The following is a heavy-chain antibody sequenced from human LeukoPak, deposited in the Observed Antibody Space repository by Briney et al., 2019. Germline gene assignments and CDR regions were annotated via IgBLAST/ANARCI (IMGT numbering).Heavy chain of an antibody. CDR2: ISGGGGIT. CDR1: GFTFSNDW. V-gene: IGHV3-23*01. J-gene: IGHJ4*02. D-gene: IGHD6-6*01. Sequence: GGSLRLSCAASGFTFSNDWMGWVRQAPGKGLEWVPGISGGGGITYYADSVKGRFTISRDNSKHTLYLQMNSLSPEDTAVYYCAKAPPRSSSAEFDYWGQGTLVTVSS. CDR3: AKAPPRSSSAEFDY.